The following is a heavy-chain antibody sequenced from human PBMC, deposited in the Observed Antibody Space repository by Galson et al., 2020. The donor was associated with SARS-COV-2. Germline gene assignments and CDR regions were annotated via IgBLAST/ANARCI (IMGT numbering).Heavy chain of an antibody. CDR1: GFMFSNYG. CDR2: IFSDGNYK. J-gene: IGHJ4*02. V-gene: IGHV3-33*01. Sequence: GGSLRLSCAASGFMFSNYGMHWVRQAPGKGLEWVAVIFSDGNYKYYGDSVKGRFTISRDSSKNTVYLQMNNLRADDTAVYYCARDGQTSSGWAFDYWGQGTLVTVSS. CDR3: ARDGQTSSGWAFDY. D-gene: IGHD6-19*01.